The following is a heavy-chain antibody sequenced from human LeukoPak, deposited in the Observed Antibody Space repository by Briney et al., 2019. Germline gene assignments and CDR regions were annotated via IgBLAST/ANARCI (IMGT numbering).Heavy chain of an antibody. D-gene: IGHD6-13*01. J-gene: IGHJ4*02. CDR2: ISPYNGNT. Sequence: ASVKVSCKASGYTFTGYYMHWVRQAPGQGLEWMGWISPYNGNTNYAQKLQGRVTMTTDTSTTTAYMELRSLRSDDTAVYYCARGGGSWYSDSWGQGTLVTVSS. CDR3: ARGGGSWYSDS. V-gene: IGHV1-18*04. CDR1: GYTFTGYY.